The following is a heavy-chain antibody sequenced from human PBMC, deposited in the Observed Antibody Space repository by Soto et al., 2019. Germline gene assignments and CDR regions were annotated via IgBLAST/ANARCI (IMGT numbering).Heavy chain of an antibody. D-gene: IGHD3-22*01. CDR2: ISSSSRYI. CDR3: ARDEYYDSSGPFDY. V-gene: IGHV3-21*01. Sequence: GGSLRLSCAASGFTFSSYSMNWVRQAPGKGLEWVSSISSSSRYIYYADSVKGRFTISRDNAKNTLYLQMNSLRAEDTAVYYCARDEYYDSSGPFDYWGQGTLVTVSS. CDR1: GFTFSSYS. J-gene: IGHJ4*02.